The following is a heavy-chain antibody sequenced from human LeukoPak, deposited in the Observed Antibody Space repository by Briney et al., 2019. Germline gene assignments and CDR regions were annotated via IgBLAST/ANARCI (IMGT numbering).Heavy chain of an antibody. D-gene: IGHD5-18*01. Sequence: PGGSLRLSCAASGFTFSSYAMSWVRQAPGKGLEWVSAISGSGGSTYYADSVKGRFTISRDNSKNTLYLQMNSLRAEDTAVYYCAKSSSYGYNPNWFDPWGQGTLVTVSS. CDR2: ISGSGGST. J-gene: IGHJ5*02. CDR1: GFTFSSYA. V-gene: IGHV3-23*01. CDR3: AKSSSYGYNPNWFDP.